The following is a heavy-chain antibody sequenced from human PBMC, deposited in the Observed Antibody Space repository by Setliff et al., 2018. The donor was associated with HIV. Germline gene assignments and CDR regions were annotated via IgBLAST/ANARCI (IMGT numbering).Heavy chain of an antibody. J-gene: IGHJ6*03. D-gene: IGHD2-2*01. V-gene: IGHV4-61*02. Sequence: SETLSLTCTVSGGSISSGNYYWGWVRQPAGKGLEWIGRIYSSGSTNYNPSLKSRVTISINTSKNQFSLKLSSVTAADTAVYYCARDRDIVVVPASPQGYYYYMDVWGKGTTVTVSS. CDR1: GGSISSGNYY. CDR2: IYSSGST. CDR3: ARDRDIVVVPASPQGYYYYMDV.